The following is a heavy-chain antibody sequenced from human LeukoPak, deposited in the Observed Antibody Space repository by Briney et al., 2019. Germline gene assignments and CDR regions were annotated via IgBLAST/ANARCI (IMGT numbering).Heavy chain of an antibody. CDR1: GFTFRSYA. Sequence: GGSLRLSCAASGFTFRSYAMSWVRQAPGKGLEWVSVLSGSGGNTYYADPAKGRVTISRDNAKNSLYLQMNSLRAEDTAVYYCAREGELPGDYYGMDVWGQGTTVTVSS. V-gene: IGHV3-23*01. D-gene: IGHD1-26*01. J-gene: IGHJ6*02. CDR2: LSGSGGNT. CDR3: AREGELPGDYYGMDV.